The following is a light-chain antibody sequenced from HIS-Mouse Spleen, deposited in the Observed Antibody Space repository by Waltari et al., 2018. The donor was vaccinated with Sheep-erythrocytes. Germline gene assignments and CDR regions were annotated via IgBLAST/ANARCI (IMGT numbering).Light chain of an antibody. J-gene: IGLJ1*01. CDR3: CSYAGSYNHV. CDR1: SSDVGGYNY. CDR2: DVS. Sequence: QSALTQPRSVSGYPGQSVTISCTGTSSDVGGYNYVSWYQQHPGKAPKLMLYDVSTRPPWVPDRFSGSKSGNTASLTISGLQAEDEADYYCCSYAGSYNHVFATGTKVTVL. V-gene: IGLV2-11*01.